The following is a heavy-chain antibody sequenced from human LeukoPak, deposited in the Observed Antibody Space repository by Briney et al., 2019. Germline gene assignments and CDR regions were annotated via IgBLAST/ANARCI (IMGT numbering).Heavy chain of an antibody. Sequence: PGGSLRLSCTASGFTFGDYAMSWFRQAPGKGLEWVGFIRSKAYGGTTEYAASVKGRFTISRDESKSIAYLQMNSLKTEDTAVYYCRAYTYPSKYYFDYWGQGTLVTVSS. CDR1: GFTFGDYA. D-gene: IGHD3-16*01. V-gene: IGHV3-49*03. CDR2: IRSKAYGGTT. J-gene: IGHJ4*02. CDR3: RAYTYPSKYYFDY.